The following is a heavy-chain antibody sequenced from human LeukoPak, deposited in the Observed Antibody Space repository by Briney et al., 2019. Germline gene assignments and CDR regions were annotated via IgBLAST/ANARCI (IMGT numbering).Heavy chain of an antibody. J-gene: IGHJ4*02. D-gene: IGHD4-11*01. CDR3: ARDWAFGSNYVNFVDY. Sequence: SETLSLTCTVSGGSISSYYWSWIRQPPGKGLEWIGSIYHSGSTYYNPSLKSRVTISVDTSKNQFSLKLSSVTAADTAVYYCARDWAFGSNYVNFVDYWGQGTLVTVSS. V-gene: IGHV4-38-2*02. CDR1: GGSISSYY. CDR2: IYHSGST.